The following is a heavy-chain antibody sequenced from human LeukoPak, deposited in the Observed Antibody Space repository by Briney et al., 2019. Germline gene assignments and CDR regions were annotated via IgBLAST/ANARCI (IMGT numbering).Heavy chain of an antibody. CDR3: AREEIRSRAFDI. D-gene: IGHD5-24*01. Sequence: GGSLRLSCAASGFTFSSYSMNWVRQAPGKGLEWVSSISSSSSYIYYADSVKGRFTISRDNAKNSLYLQMNSLRAEDTAVYYCAREEIRSRAFDIWGQGTMVTVSS. J-gene: IGHJ3*02. CDR2: ISSSSSYI. V-gene: IGHV3-21*01. CDR1: GFTFSSYS.